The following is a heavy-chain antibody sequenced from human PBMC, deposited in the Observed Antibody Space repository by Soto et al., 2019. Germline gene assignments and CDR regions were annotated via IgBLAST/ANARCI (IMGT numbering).Heavy chain of an antibody. V-gene: IGHV3-7*01. CDR2: IKQDGSEK. Sequence: ESGGGLVKPGGSLRLSCAASGFTFSSYWMSWVRQAPGKGLEWVANIKQDGSEKYYVDSVKGRFTISRDNAKNSLYLQMNSLRGEDTAVYYCARGGYYYDSSGYRGLDAFDIWGQGTMVTVSS. CDR1: GFTFSSYW. D-gene: IGHD3-22*01. J-gene: IGHJ3*02. CDR3: ARGGYYYDSSGYRGLDAFDI.